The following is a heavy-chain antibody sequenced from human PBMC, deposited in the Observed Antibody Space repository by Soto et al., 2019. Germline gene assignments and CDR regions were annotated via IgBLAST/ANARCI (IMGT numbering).Heavy chain of an antibody. V-gene: IGHV4-59*06. J-gene: IGHJ4*02. CDR2: IYYSGST. Sequence: SETLSLTCTVSGGSMSSYYWTWIRQPAGKGLEWIGYIYYSGSTYYNPSLKSRVTISVDTSKNQFSLKLSSVTAADTAVYYCARDDWRIAAVDYWGQGTLVTVSS. CDR3: ARDDWRIAAVDY. D-gene: IGHD6-25*01. CDR1: GGSMSSYY.